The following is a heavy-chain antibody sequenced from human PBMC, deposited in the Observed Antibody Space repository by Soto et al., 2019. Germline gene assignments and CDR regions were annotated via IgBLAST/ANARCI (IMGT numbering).Heavy chain of an antibody. CDR3: FYDSSRGDY. CDR1: GFAFSSAW. J-gene: IGHJ4*02. Sequence: EVQLVESGGGLVKPGGSLRLSCAASGFAFSSAWMSWVRQAPGKGLEWVGRLKSEAGGGTTDYAASVKGRITISRDDSKNTLYLQMISLKTDDIAVYYCFYDSSRGDYWGLGTLVTVSS. CDR2: LKSEAGGGTT. V-gene: IGHV3-15*01. D-gene: IGHD3-22*01.